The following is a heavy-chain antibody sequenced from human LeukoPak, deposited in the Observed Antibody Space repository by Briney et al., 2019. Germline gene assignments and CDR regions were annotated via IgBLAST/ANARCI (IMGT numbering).Heavy chain of an antibody. CDR2: ISSSGSTI. CDR1: GFTFSDYY. Sequence: PGESLRLSSAASGFTFSDYYMSWIRQAPGKGLEWDSYISSSGSTIYYADSVKGRFTISRDNAKNSLYLQMNSLRAEDTAVYYCASHTNSGYDYSSSWYWDYWGQGTLVTVSS. J-gene: IGHJ4*02. D-gene: IGHD6-13*01. V-gene: IGHV3-11*04. CDR3: ASHTNSGYDYSSSWYWDY.